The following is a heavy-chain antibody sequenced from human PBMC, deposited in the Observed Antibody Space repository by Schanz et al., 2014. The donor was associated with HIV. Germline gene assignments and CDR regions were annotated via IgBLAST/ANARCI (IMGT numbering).Heavy chain of an antibody. CDR3: ASSRPMGLEIDF. V-gene: IGHV1-18*01. J-gene: IGHJ4*02. D-gene: IGHD1-1*01. CDR2: ISTSNGNT. CDR1: GYIFTSNG. Sequence: QVQLVQSGAEVKKPGASVRVSCKTSGYIFTSNGISWVRQAPGQGLEWMGWISTSNGNTNYAQKFQGRVTITADESTSTAYMELSSLKSEDTAMYYCASSRPMGLEIDFWGQGTLVTVSS.